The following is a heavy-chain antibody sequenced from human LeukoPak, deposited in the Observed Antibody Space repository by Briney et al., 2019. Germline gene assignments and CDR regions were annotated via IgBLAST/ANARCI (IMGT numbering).Heavy chain of an antibody. CDR1: GFTFSGYA. CDR3: ARDAADTAMGTGLFDY. D-gene: IGHD5-18*01. V-gene: IGHV3-30-3*01. Sequence: GGSLRLSCAASGFTFSGYAMHWVRQAPGKGLEWVAVISYDGSNKYYADSVKGRFTISRDNSKNTLYLQMNSLRAEDTAVYYCARDAADTAMGTGLFDYWGQGTLVTVSS. J-gene: IGHJ4*02. CDR2: ISYDGSNK.